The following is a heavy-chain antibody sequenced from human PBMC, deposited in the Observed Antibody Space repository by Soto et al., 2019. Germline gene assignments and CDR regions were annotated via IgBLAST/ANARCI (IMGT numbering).Heavy chain of an antibody. V-gene: IGHV4-39*01. Sequence: PSETLSLTCTVSGDSISSGVYFWGWVRQPPGKGLEWIGNIYYTGSTYYNPSLKSRVTISVDTSKNQFSLKLSSVTAADTAVYYCARQWGFYFDFWGQGTLVTVSS. CDR1: GDSISSGVYF. CDR3: ARQWGFYFDF. J-gene: IGHJ4*02. D-gene: IGHD7-27*01. CDR2: IYYTGST.